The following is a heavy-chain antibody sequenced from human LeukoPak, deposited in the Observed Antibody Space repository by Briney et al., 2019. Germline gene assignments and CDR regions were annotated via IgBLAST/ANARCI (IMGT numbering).Heavy chain of an antibody. Sequence: GGSLRLSCAASGLTFSSYWMHWVRQAPGKGLVWVSRINSDRSSTSYADSVKGRFTISRDNAKNTLYLQMNSLRAEDTAVYYCARDGDGYNSYYFDYWGQGTLVTVSS. V-gene: IGHV3-74*01. CDR1: GLTFSSYW. J-gene: IGHJ4*02. D-gene: IGHD5-24*01. CDR3: ARDGDGYNSYYFDY. CDR2: INSDRSST.